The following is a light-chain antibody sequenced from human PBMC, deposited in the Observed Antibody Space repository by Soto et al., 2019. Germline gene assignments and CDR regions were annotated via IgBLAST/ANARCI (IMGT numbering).Light chain of an antibody. V-gene: IGKV1-8*01. J-gene: IGKJ4*01. CDR1: QDIGTY. CDR2: DAS. Sequence: AIRMTQSPSSFSASTGDRVSITCRATQDIGTYLAWYQQIPGKAPKLLIYDASTLQTGVPSRFSGSGSGTDFTLTISYLQSEDIATYYCQQYDNLPLTFGGGTKVDIK. CDR3: QQYDNLPLT.